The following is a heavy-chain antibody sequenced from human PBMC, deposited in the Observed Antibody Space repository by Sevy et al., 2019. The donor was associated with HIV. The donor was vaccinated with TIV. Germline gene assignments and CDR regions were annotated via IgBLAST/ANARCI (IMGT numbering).Heavy chain of an antibody. CDR3: ARDYNSGWRKFNLFDP. CDR1: GFSVRDNS. D-gene: IGHD6-19*01. V-gene: IGHV3-21*01. CDR2: ISSTSSYI. J-gene: IGHJ5*02. Sequence: GGSLRLSCAASGFSVRDNSMSWVRQAPGKGLEWVSSISSTSSYIDYAYSVKGRFTISRDNAKNSLYLQMNNLRAEDTAVYYCARDYNSGWRKFNLFDPWGQGTLVTVSS.